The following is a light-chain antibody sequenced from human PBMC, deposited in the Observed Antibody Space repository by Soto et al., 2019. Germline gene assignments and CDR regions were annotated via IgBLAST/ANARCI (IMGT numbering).Light chain of an antibody. CDR1: QSVTRN. V-gene: IGKV3-15*01. CDR2: AAS. Sequence: EIVMTQSPATLSVSPGERVTLSCRASQSVTRNLAWYQHTPGQSPRLLISAASSGATGLPSRFSGSGSGTDFTLTISSRQSEDAAVYYCQQYHHWPVTFGGGTKVEIK. J-gene: IGKJ4*01. CDR3: QQYHHWPVT.